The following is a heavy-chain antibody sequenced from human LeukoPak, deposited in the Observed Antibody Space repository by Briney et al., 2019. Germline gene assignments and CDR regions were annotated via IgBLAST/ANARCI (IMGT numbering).Heavy chain of an antibody. D-gene: IGHD2-15*01. Sequence: GGSLRLSCAAPGFPFSSHAMSWGRQPPGKGVEWVAAISNGKTYYADSVRGRFAISRDDSTNTVYLHMNSLRDEDMALYHCVREAGYCAPVCVKTNWFDPWGQGALVTVSS. CDR3: VREAGYCAPVCVKTNWFDP. V-gene: IGHV3-23*01. CDR1: GFPFSSHA. CDR2: ISNGKT. J-gene: IGHJ5*02.